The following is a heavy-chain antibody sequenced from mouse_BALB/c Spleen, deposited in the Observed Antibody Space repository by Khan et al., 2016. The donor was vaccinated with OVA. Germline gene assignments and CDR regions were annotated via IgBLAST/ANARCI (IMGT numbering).Heavy chain of an antibody. CDR1: GFSLTSYG. CDR2: IWAGGST. CDR3: DRFYDGYYYTVDY. Sequence: QVQLKESGPGLVAPSQSLSITCTVSGFSLTSYGVHWVRQPPGKGLEWLGVIWAGGSTNYNSALMSRLSISKDNSKSQVFLKMNSLQTDDTAMYYCDRFYDGYYYTVDYWGQGTSVTVSS. D-gene: IGHD2-3*01. V-gene: IGHV2-9*02. J-gene: IGHJ4*01.